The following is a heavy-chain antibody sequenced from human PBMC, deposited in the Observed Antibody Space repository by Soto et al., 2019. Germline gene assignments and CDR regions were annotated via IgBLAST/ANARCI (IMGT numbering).Heavy chain of an antibody. J-gene: IGHJ5*02. Sequence: ASVKVSCKASGYTFTSYAIHWVRQAPGQSFEWVGWIDAGNGNTKYSQKFQGRVTITRDTSASTAYMELNSLISEGPAVYYFAREGSLIYPGGWFDPWGQGTLVTVSS. D-gene: IGHD3-10*01. V-gene: IGHV1-3*01. CDR2: IDAGNGNT. CDR3: AREGSLIYPGGWFDP. CDR1: GYTFTSYA.